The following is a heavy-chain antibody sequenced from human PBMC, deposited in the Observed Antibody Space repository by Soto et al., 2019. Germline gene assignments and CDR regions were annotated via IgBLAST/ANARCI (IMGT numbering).Heavy chain of an antibody. V-gene: IGHV4-4*02. CDR2: IYHSGST. Sequence: PSETLSLTCAVSGGSISSSNWWSWVRQPPGKGLEWIGEIYHSGSTNYNPSLKSRVTISVDKSKNQFSLKLSSVTAADTAVYYCARDYFDSSDYNTNWFDPWGQGTLVT. J-gene: IGHJ5*02. CDR1: GGSISSSNW. D-gene: IGHD3-22*01. CDR3: ARDYFDSSDYNTNWFDP.